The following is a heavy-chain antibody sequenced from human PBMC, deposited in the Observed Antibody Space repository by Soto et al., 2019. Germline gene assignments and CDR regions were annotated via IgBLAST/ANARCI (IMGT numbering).Heavy chain of an antibody. J-gene: IGHJ3*02. CDR2: IYHAGSP. CDR1: GGSVISSSW. D-gene: IGHD2-21*01. V-gene: IGHV4-4*02. CDR3: ARGSSFRGDFDI. Sequence: SETLSLTCGVSGGSVISSSWWTWLRQSPGKGLEWIGEIYHAGSPNYNPSFQSRVIISLDKSKNNFSLRLTSVTAADAAIYYCARGSSFRGDFDIWGQGATVTVSS.